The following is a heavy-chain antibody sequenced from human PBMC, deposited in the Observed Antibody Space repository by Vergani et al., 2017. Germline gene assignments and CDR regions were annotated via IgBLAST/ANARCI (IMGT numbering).Heavy chain of an antibody. V-gene: IGHV4-39*01. CDR3: ARHSTVEWLVKLGWIDP. D-gene: IGHD6-19*01. Sequence: QLQLQESGPGLVKPSATLSLTCSVSGASIRSSNYYWGWIRQPPGKGLEWIASIYYSGSTYYNQSLKSRVTISVDTSKNQFSLKLSSLTAADTAVYFCARHSTVEWLVKLGWIDPWGQGILVTVSS. CDR1: GASIRSSNYY. CDR2: IYYSGST. J-gene: IGHJ5*02.